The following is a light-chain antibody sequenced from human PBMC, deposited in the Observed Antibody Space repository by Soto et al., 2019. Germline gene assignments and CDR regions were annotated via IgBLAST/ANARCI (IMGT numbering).Light chain of an antibody. CDR1: SSDVGSYNL. J-gene: IGLJ1*01. V-gene: IGLV2-23*02. CDR2: EVS. Sequence: QSALTQPASVSESPGQSITISCTGTSSDVGSYNLVSWYQHHPGKAPKLMIFEVSKRPSGVSNRFSGSKSGNTASLTISGLQAEDEAEYYCCSYAGTYVFGTGTKVTVL. CDR3: CSYAGTYV.